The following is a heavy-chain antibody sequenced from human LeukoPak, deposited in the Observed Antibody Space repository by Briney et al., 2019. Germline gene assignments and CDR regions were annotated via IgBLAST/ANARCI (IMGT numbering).Heavy chain of an antibody. Sequence: ASVKVSCKASGYTFTSYYMHWVRQAPAQGLEWMGIINPSGGSTSCAQKFQGRVTMTRDMSTSTVYMELSSLRSEDTAVYYCARGGVGATTYVWFDPWGQGTLVTVSS. V-gene: IGHV1-46*01. CDR1: GYTFTSYY. CDR2: INPSGGST. J-gene: IGHJ5*02. CDR3: ARGGVGATTYVWFDP. D-gene: IGHD1-26*01.